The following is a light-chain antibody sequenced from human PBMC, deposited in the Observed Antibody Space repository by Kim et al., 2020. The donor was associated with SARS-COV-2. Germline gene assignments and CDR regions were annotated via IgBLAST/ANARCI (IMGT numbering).Light chain of an antibody. V-gene: IGKV3-15*01. Sequence: SVSPGERATLSCRASQSVSSNLAWYQQKPGQAPRLLIYGASTRVTGIPARFSGIGSGTEFILTISSLQSEDFAVYYCQEYDTWPVFGQGTKVDIK. J-gene: IGKJ1*01. CDR2: GAS. CDR1: QSVSSN. CDR3: QEYDTWPV.